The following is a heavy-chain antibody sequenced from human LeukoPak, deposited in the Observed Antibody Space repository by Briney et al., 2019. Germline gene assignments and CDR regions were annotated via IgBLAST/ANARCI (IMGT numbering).Heavy chain of an antibody. Sequence: GGSLRLSCAASGFTFSSYGMTWVRQAPGKGLEWVSAISGSGGSTYYADSVKGRSTISRDNSKNTLYLQMNSLRAEDTAVYYCAKFGLAGSGRYHDAFDIWGQGTMVSVSS. V-gene: IGHV3-23*01. CDR3: AKFGLAGSGRYHDAFDI. J-gene: IGHJ3*02. CDR2: ISGSGGST. CDR1: GFTFSSYG. D-gene: IGHD3-10*01.